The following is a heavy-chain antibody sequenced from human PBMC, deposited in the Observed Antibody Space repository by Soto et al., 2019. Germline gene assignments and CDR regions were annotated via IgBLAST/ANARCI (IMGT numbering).Heavy chain of an antibody. Sequence: ASVKVSCKASAYIFTDYYIHWARQAPGQGLEWMGWINPNNDDTRYAQKFRGRVTVTMDTSISTAYMDLTRLTSDDTAVYYCARDSAAGAGIGWDYWGQGTLVTVSS. D-gene: IGHD6-13*01. CDR1: AYIFTDYY. J-gene: IGHJ4*01. CDR2: INPNNDDT. V-gene: IGHV1-2*02. CDR3: ARDSAAGAGIGWDY.